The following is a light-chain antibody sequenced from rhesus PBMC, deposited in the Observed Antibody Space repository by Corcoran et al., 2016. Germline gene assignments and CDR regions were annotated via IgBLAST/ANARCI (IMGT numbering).Light chain of an antibody. Sequence: DIQMTQSPSSLSASVGDRVTITCRASQGISNYISWYQQKPGKAPELLIYDASTLQSGVPSRVSGRGSGTDFTLTINSLQPEDFATYYFLQYSSDPYSFGQGTKVEIK. V-gene: IGKV1-43*02. CDR2: DAS. CDR1: QGISNY. CDR3: LQYSSDPYS. J-gene: IGKJ2*01.